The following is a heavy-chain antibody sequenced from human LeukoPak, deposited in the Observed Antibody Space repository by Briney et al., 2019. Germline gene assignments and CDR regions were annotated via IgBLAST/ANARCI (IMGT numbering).Heavy chain of an antibody. J-gene: IGHJ3*02. CDR2: IYYSGST. CDR1: GGSISSYY. D-gene: IGHD3-3*01. CDR3: ARRMSGPDAFDI. Sequence: SETLSLTCTVSGGSISSYYWSWIRQPPGKGLEWIGYIYYSGSTNYNPSLKSRVTISVDTSKNQFSLKLSSVTAADTAVYYCARRMSGPDAFDIWGQGTMVTVSS. V-gene: IGHV4-59*08.